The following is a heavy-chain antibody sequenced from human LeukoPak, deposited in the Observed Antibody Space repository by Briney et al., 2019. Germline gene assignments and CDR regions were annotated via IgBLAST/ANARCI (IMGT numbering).Heavy chain of an antibody. D-gene: IGHD1/OR15-1a*01. J-gene: IGHJ3*02. CDR2: ISSSDSYM. Sequence: GGSLRLSCVGSGFTFNYSMNWVRQASGKGLEWVSSISSSDSYMFYADSVQGRFTISRDSAKNSLYLQMNSLRADDTAVYYCARESGNNYGEGFDIWGQGTMVTVSS. V-gene: IGHV3-21*01. CDR1: GFTFNYS. CDR3: ARESGNNYGEGFDI.